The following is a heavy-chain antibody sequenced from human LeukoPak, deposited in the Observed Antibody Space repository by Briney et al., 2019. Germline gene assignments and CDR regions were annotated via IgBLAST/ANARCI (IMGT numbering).Heavy chain of an antibody. CDR1: GGSISSSSYY. Sequence: SETLSLTCTVSGGSISSSSYYWSWIRQPPGKGLEWIGEINHSGSTNYKPSLRSRITISVDASKNQFSLKLSSVTAAATAVYYXAXXGTVNKSWGSLLDAFDIWGQGTMVTVSS. V-gene: IGHV4-39*07. CDR2: INHSGST. CDR3: AXXGTVNKSWGSLLDAFDI. J-gene: IGHJ3*02. D-gene: IGHD1-1*01.